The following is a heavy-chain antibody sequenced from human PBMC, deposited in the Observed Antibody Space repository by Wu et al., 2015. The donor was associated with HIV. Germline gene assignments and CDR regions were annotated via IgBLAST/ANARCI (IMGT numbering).Heavy chain of an antibody. CDR3: ARTPLLWFGELSY. Sequence: QVQLVQSGAEVKKPGSSVKVSCKASGGTLSHYEITWMRQAPGQGLEWMGGIIPMFGTLNYAQKFKGRLTVTADESTATGYMELTSLRSEDTAVYYCARTPLLWFGELSYWGQGTLVTVSS. CDR1: GGTLSHYE. J-gene: IGHJ4*02. V-gene: IGHV1-69*12. D-gene: IGHD3-10*01. CDR2: IIPMFGTL.